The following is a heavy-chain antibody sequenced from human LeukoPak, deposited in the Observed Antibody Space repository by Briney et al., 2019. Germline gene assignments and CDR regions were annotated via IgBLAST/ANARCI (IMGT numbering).Heavy chain of an antibody. CDR2: ISYDGSYK. D-gene: IGHD3-9*01. CDR1: EFTFSTYG. V-gene: IGHV3-30*03. Sequence: GGSLRLSCAASEFTFSTYGMHWVRQAPGKGLEWVAVISYDGSYKFYADSVKGRFTTSRDNSTNTVYLQMNTLRAEDTAVYYCARTSDYRFEYWGQGTLVTVSS. J-gene: IGHJ4*02. CDR3: ARTSDYRFEY.